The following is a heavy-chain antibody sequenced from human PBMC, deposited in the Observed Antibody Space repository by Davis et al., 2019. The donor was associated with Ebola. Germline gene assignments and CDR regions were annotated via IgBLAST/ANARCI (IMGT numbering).Heavy chain of an antibody. CDR3: ARNLSGLIESGSPPTGYFDL. Sequence: PSETLSLTCAVSGGSINSGGYSWSWIRQPSGKELEWIGSISHSGYTYYNPSLKSRVSISVDTSNNQFSLRLTSVTAADTAVYYCARNLSGLIESGSPPTGYFDLWGRGSLVTVSS. D-gene: IGHD6-25*01. V-gene: IGHV4-30-2*03. J-gene: IGHJ2*01. CDR2: ISHSGYT. CDR1: GGSINSGGYS.